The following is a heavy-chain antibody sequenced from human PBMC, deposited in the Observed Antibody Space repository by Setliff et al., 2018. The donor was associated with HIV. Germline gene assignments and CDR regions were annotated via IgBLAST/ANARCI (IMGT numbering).Heavy chain of an antibody. CDR2: ISGYNGNT. CDR3: ARVPYRSAWFSGGHDAFDV. V-gene: IGHV1-18*01. J-gene: IGHJ3*01. Sequence: ASVKVSCKASGYTFSSYGISWVRQAPGQGLEWMGWISGYNGNTKYVQKLQGRVTMTTDTSMRTVYMELRSLRHDDTAEYFCARVPYRSAWFSGGHDAFDVWGQGTMVTVSS. CDR1: GYTFSSYG. D-gene: IGHD6-19*01.